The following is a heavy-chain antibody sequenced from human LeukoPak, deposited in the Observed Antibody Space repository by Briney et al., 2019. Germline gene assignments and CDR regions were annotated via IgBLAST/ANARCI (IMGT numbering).Heavy chain of an antibody. V-gene: IGHV4-59*08. CDR3: ARRGAGTVDFDY. CDR2: VYYSGST. J-gene: IGHJ4*02. D-gene: IGHD6-19*01. Sequence: PETLSLTCPVSGGSPRGYYWSWIRQPPGKGLEWVAYVYYSGSTNYNPSLKRRLSISVDTSKNQFSLKLSAVTAADTAVYYCARRGAGTVDFDYWGQGTLVTVSS. CDR1: GGSPRGYY.